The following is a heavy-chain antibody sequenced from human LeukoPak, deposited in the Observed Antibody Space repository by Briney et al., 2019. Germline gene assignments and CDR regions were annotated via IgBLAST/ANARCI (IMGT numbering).Heavy chain of an antibody. V-gene: IGHV1-8*01. CDR3: SVEGA. Sequence: ASVKVSCKSSGYTFTSYDINWVRQATGQGLEWMGWMNPNSGNTGYAQNFQGRATMTRDTSISTAYMELSSLRSEDTAMYYCSVEGAWGQGTLVTVSS. J-gene: IGHJ5*02. D-gene: IGHD2-15*01. CDR1: GYTFTSYD. CDR2: MNPNSGNT.